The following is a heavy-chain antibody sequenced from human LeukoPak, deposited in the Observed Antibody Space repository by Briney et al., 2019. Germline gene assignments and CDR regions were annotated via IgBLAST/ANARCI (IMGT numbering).Heavy chain of an antibody. V-gene: IGHV3-30*18. CDR2: LSLVGSNK. CDR1: GFSFSKYA. D-gene: IGHD1-26*01. Sequence: GRSLRLSCAASGFSFSKYAMHWVRPAPGKGRGWVAFLSLVGSNKYYADSVKGRFTISRDNAKNTLYLQMNSLRGEDTAVYYCAKVLSGSFHAPFDHWGQGTLVTVSS. J-gene: IGHJ4*02. CDR3: AKVLSGSFHAPFDH.